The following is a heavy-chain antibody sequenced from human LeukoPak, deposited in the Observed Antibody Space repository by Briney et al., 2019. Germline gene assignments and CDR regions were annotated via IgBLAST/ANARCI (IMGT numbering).Heavy chain of an antibody. J-gene: IGHJ4*02. CDR3: AKGSYGYVLYFDS. Sequence: GGSLRLSCAASGFTFSSYAMSWVRQAPGKGLEWVSAISGSGGSTYYADSVKGRFTISRDNSKNTLYLQMNSLRAEDTAVYFCAKGSYGYVLYFDSWGQGALVTVSS. CDR1: GFTFSSYA. D-gene: IGHD5-18*01. CDR2: ISGSGGST. V-gene: IGHV3-23*01.